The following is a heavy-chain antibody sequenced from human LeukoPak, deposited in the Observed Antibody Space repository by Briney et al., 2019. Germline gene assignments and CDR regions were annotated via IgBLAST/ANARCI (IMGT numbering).Heavy chain of an antibody. CDR3: ARGSDGSGNSYRNWFDP. CDR2: IYYSGST. CDR1: GGSISSYY. Sequence: SETLSLTCTVSGGSISSYYWSWIRQPPGKGLEWIGYIYYSGSTNYNPSLKSRVTISVDTSKNQFSLKLSSVTAADTALYYCARGSDGSGNSYRNWFDPWGQGTLVTVSS. J-gene: IGHJ5*02. V-gene: IGHV4-59*12. D-gene: IGHD3-10*01.